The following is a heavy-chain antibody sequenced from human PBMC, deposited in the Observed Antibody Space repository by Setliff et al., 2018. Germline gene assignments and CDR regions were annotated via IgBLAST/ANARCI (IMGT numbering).Heavy chain of an antibody. CDR3: ARIQLGYFDY. CDR2: IKQDASEE. D-gene: IGHD1-1*01. J-gene: IGHJ4*02. CDR1: GFTFSNYW. Sequence: GSLRLSCAASGFTFSNYWMTWVRQAPGKGLEWVANIKQDASEEYDVDSMKGRCTISRANAKNSLYLQVNSLRAEDTAVYYCARIQLGYFDYWGQGTLVTVSS. V-gene: IGHV3-7*03.